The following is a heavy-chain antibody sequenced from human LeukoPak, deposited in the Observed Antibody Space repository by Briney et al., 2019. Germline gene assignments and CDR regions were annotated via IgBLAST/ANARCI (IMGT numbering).Heavy chain of an antibody. CDR3: AKATSTYGDSDL. CDR1: GFTFNDYA. V-gene: IGHV3-9*01. CDR2: ITWNSGRI. Sequence: GGSLRLSCVASGFTFNDYAMYWVRQAPGKGLEWVSGITWNSGRIGYADSVQGRFTISRDNAKNSLYLQMNSLGPEDTALYYCAKATSTYGDSDLWGRGTLVTVSS. J-gene: IGHJ2*01. D-gene: IGHD4-17*01.